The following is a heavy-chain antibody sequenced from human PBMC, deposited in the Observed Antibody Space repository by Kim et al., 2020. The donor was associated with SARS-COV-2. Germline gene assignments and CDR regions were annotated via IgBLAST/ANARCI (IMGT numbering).Heavy chain of an antibody. D-gene: IGHD6-19*01. CDR1: GGSISGFY. CDR3: ARLHDSGRADH. CDR2: VHYTGTT. Sequence: SETLSLTCTVSGGSISGFYWTWSRQAPGERLEWVGYVHYTGTTRYNPSLESRLPMSIYTSKNQFSLRLNNVAAAATAIYYCARLHDSGRADHWGQGTLGTVSS. J-gene: IGHJ4*02. V-gene: IGHV4-59*01.